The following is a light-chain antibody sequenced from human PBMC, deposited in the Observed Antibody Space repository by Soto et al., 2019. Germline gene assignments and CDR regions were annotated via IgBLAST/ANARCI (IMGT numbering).Light chain of an antibody. Sequence: EIVLTQSPATLSLSPGERATLSCRASQSVSSYLAWYQQKPGQAPRLLIYDASNSATGIPARFSGSGSGTDFTLTISSQEPEDFAVYYCQQHSNWPPLTFGGGTKVEIK. J-gene: IGKJ4*01. CDR3: QQHSNWPPLT. CDR1: QSVSSY. V-gene: IGKV3-11*01. CDR2: DAS.